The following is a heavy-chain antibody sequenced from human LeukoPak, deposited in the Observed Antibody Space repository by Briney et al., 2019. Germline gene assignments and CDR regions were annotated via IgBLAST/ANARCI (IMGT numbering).Heavy chain of an antibody. Sequence: PSETLSLTCAVYGGSFSGYYWSWIRQPPGKGLEWIGEINHSGSTNYNPSLKSRVTISVDTYKNQFSLRLISVTAANTAVYYCARGPPLYSSSWLARYYFDYWGQGTLVTVSS. CDR1: GGSFSGYY. CDR3: ARGPPLYSSSWLARYYFDY. CDR2: INHSGST. V-gene: IGHV4-34*01. J-gene: IGHJ4*02. D-gene: IGHD6-13*01.